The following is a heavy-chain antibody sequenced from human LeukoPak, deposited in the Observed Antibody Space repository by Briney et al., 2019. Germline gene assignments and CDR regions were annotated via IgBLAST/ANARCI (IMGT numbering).Heavy chain of an antibody. CDR1: GFSFSSGGVG. CDR2: IYENDEK. Sequence: ESGPTLVKPRQTLRLTCTFSGFSFSSGGVGVGWIRQPPGKALEWLAVIYENDEKLYSSSLQNRLTITKDTSRNQVVLTMANMDPVDTATYYCAHRHRGVASDIWGQGTMVTVSS. CDR3: AHRHRGVASDI. V-gene: IGHV2-5*01. D-gene: IGHD2-8*02. J-gene: IGHJ3*02.